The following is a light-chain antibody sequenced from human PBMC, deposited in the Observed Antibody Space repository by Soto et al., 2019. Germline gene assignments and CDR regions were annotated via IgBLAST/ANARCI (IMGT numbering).Light chain of an antibody. Sequence: QSALTQPPSASGSPGQSVTISCTGTSSDVGGYNYVSWYQQHPGNAPKLMIYEVSKRPSGVPDRFSGSKSGNTASLTVSGLQAEDEADYYCSSYAGSNPGVFGGGTKLTVL. CDR1: SSDVGGYNY. V-gene: IGLV2-8*01. J-gene: IGLJ2*01. CDR3: SSYAGSNPGV. CDR2: EVS.